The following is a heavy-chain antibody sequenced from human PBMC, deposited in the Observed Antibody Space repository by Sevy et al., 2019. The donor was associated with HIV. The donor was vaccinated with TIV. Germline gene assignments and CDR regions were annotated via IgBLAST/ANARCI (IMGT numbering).Heavy chain of an antibody. CDR3: ARRVPALAGNWFDP. V-gene: IGHV4-59*01. Sequence: SETLSLTCTVSGGSISGYYWSWIRQSPGKGLEWIGYIYNVGDTRYNPSLKSRVTISMATSKNQFSLHLNSVTAADTAVYYCARRVPALAGNWFDPLGQGTLVTVSS. CDR2: IYNVGDT. J-gene: IGHJ5*02. CDR1: GGSISGYY.